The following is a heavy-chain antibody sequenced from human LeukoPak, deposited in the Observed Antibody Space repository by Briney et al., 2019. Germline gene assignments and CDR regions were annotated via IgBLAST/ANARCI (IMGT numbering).Heavy chain of an antibody. CDR3: AKKVAGGSATYGMDV. J-gene: IGHJ6*02. V-gene: IGHV3-30*18. CDR1: GFTFSSYG. CDR2: ISDDGSTK. Sequence: GGSLRLSCAASGFTFSSYGMHWVRQAPGKGLEWLAVISDDGSTKYCADSVKGRFTISKDNSKNTLYLQMNSLRAEDTAVYYCAKKVAGGSATYGMDVWGQGTSVTVSS. D-gene: IGHD6-19*01.